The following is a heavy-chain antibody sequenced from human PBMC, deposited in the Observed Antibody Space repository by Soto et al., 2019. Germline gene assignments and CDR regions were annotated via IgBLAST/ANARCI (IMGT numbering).Heavy chain of an antibody. V-gene: IGHV3-23*01. Sequence: EVQLLESGGGLVQPGGSLRLSCAASGFTFSSYAMSWVRQAPGKGLEWVSAISGSGGSTYYADSVKGRFTISRDNSKNTLYLQMNSLRAEDTAVYYCAKLGVVVVAATDFYFDYWGQGTLVNVSS. CDR2: ISGSGGST. J-gene: IGHJ4*02. D-gene: IGHD2-15*01. CDR3: AKLGVVVVAATDFYFDY. CDR1: GFTFSSYA.